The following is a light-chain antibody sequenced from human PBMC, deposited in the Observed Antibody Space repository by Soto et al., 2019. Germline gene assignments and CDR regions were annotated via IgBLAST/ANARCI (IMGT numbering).Light chain of an antibody. J-gene: IGKJ4*01. CDR3: QQANSFPLT. CDR1: QGLSSW. V-gene: IGKV1-12*01. CDR2: ATS. Sequence: DIQMTQSPYSVSASVGYRVTITCRASQGLSSWLAWYQQKPGNAPKLLIYATSSLQSGFPSRFSGSGSGTDFTLPISSLQPEDFAGCDCQQANSFPLTFGGGTKVEIK.